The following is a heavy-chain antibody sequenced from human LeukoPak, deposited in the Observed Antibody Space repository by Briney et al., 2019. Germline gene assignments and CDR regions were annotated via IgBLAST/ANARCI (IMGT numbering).Heavy chain of an antibody. CDR3: AGAPLTTVTTGLGYYGMDV. D-gene: IGHD4-17*01. V-gene: IGHV1-69*13. CDR2: IIPIFGTA. CDR1: GGTFISYA. Sequence: SVKVSCKASGGTFISYAISWVRQAPGQGLEWMGGIIPIFGTANYAQKFQGRVTITADESTSTAYMELSSLRSEDTAVYYCAGAPLTTVTTGLGYYGMDVWGQGTTVTVSS. J-gene: IGHJ6*02.